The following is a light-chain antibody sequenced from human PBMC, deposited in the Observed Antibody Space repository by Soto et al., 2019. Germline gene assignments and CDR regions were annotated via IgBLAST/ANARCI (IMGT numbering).Light chain of an antibody. CDR3: CSYTSSSTTTYL. V-gene: IGLV2-14*01. J-gene: IGLJ1*01. CDR2: DAS. CDR1: SNDIGRYNY. Sequence: QSVLTQPASVSGSPGQSITISCTGTSNDIGRYNYVSWYQQHPGKAPKLIIYDASNRPSGVSNRFSGSKSGNTASLTVSGLQAEDEADYFCCSYTSSSTTTYLLGTGTKVTVL.